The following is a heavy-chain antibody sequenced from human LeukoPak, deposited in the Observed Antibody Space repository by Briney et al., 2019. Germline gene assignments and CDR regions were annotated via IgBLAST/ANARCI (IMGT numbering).Heavy chain of an antibody. J-gene: IGHJ4*02. D-gene: IGHD3-10*01. V-gene: IGHV3-66*01. CDR1: GFTVSTNY. Sequence: GGSLRLSCAASGFTVSTNYMSWVRQAPGKGLEWVSVIYSGDTTFYADSVRGKFTTSRDNSKNTLYLQMNSLRAEDTAVYYCASILRSSSGYYYDYWGQGTLVTVSS. CDR2: IYSGDTT. CDR3: ASILRSSSGYYYDY.